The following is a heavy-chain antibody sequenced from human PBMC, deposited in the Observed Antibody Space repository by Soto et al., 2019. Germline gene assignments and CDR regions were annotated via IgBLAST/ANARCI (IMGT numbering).Heavy chain of an antibody. V-gene: IGHV4-59*08. J-gene: IGHJ4*02. CDR2: IYHTATT. D-gene: IGHD6-19*01. CDR1: GGSISNYY. CDR3: ARHGYSTAWYGSWDY. Sequence: QVQLQESGPGLVKPSETLSLTCSVSGGSISNYYWSWIRQPPGKGLEWIGYIYHTATTNYNPSLKCRVTMLVDTSKNQFSLKLSSVTAADTAVYYCARHGYSTAWYGSWDYWGQGTLVTVSS.